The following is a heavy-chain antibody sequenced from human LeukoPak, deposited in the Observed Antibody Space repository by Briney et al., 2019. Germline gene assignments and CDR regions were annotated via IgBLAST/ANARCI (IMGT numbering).Heavy chain of an antibody. D-gene: IGHD2-21*01. CDR3: ATRLTYGDYFDP. V-gene: IGHV4-59*01. CDR2: IYYSGST. Sequence: SETLSLTCTVSGGSISSYYWSWIRQPPGKGLEWIGYIYYSGSTNYKPSLKSRVTISVDTSKNQFSLKLSSVTAADTAVYYCATRLTYGDYFDPWGQGTLVTVSS. J-gene: IGHJ5*02. CDR1: GGSISSYY.